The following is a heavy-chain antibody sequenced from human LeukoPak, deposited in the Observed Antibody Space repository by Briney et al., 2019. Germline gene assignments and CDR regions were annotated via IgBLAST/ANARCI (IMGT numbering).Heavy chain of an antibody. CDR2: IYNGGDT. D-gene: IGHD3-22*01. CDR1: GFTISSNY. Sequence: GGSLRLSCAASGFTISSNYMSWVRQAPGKGLEWVSAIYNGGDTYYADSVKGRFTISRDNSKNTLYLQMNSLRAEDTDVYYCARDDSSGYGWYFDLWGRGTLVTVSS. CDR3: ARDDSSGYGWYFDL. V-gene: IGHV3-53*01. J-gene: IGHJ2*01.